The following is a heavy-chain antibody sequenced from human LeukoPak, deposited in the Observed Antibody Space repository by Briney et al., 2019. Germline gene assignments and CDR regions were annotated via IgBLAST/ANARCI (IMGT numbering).Heavy chain of an antibody. CDR3: ARDRLISSSSGDWFDP. J-gene: IGHJ5*02. CDR1: GYTFTGYY. D-gene: IGHD6-6*01. CDR2: INPNSGGT. Sequence: GASVKVSCKASGYTFTGYYMHWVRQAPGQGLEWMGWINPNSGGTNYAQKFQGRVTMTRDTSISTAYMELSRLRSDDTAVYHCARDRLISSSSGDWFDPWGQGTLVTVSS. V-gene: IGHV1-2*02.